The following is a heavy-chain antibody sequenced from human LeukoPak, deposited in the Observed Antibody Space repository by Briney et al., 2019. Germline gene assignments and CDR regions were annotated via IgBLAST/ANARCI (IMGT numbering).Heavy chain of an antibody. D-gene: IGHD3-22*01. CDR1: GGSFSGYY. J-gene: IGHJ4*02. CDR3: ARGRPADYYDSSGYFDY. CDR2: INHSGGT. Sequence: SETLSLTCAVYGGSFSGYYWSWIRQPPGKGLEWIGEINHSGGTNYNPSLKSRVTISVDTSKNQFSLKLSSVTAADTAVYYCARGRPADYYDSSGYFDYWGQGTLVTVSS. V-gene: IGHV4-34*01.